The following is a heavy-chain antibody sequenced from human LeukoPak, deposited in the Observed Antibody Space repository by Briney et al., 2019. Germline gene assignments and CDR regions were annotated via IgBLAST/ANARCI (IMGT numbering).Heavy chain of an antibody. V-gene: IGHV3-21*01. CDR1: GFTFSSYS. Sequence: GWSLRLSCAASGFTFSSYSMNWVRQAPGKGLEWVSSISSSSSYIYHADSVKGRFTISRDNAKNSLYLQMNSLGAEDTAVYYCARNYGAFDYWGQGTLVTVSS. D-gene: IGHD3-16*01. J-gene: IGHJ4*02. CDR2: ISSSSSYI. CDR3: ARNYGAFDY.